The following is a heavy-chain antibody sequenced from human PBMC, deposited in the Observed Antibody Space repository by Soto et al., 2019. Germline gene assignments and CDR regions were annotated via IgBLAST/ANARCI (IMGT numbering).Heavy chain of an antibody. J-gene: IGHJ4*02. V-gene: IGHV3-11*01. Sequence: GESLKISCVASGFTFSDYSMGWIRQAPGKGLEWLAFIDSRGRTLSYADSVRGRFTISRDNAENSVYLQMDSLRADDTAVYYCARQAARNYIDSWGQGNSVTVSS. CDR1: GFTFSDYS. CDR3: ARQAARNYIDS. D-gene: IGHD6-6*01. CDR2: IDSRGRTL.